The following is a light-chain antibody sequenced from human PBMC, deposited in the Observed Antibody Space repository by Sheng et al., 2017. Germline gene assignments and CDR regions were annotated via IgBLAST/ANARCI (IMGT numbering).Light chain of an antibody. V-gene: IGKV3-15*01. Sequence: EVVMTQSPATLSVSPGERVTLSCRASQSISSNLAWYQHKPGQAPRLLIYSASTRATGVPARFSGSGSGTEFTLTISSLQSEDFAVYYCQQYNNWPPLTFGGGAKVEIK. CDR3: QQYNNWPPLT. J-gene: IGKJ4*01. CDR1: QSISSN. CDR2: SAS.